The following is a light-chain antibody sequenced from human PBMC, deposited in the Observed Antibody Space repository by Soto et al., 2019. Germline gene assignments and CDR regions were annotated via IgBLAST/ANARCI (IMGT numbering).Light chain of an antibody. CDR2: DAS. CDR1: ENIYTSY. J-gene: IGKJ2*01. V-gene: IGKV3-20*01. Sequence: VLTQSPGTLSLSPGARATLSCRASENIYTSYVAWFQQRPGQPPRLLIYDASSRAAGVPDRFSGSGSGTDFTLIISRLETEDFALYYCQRYGGSPPYTFGQGTKVEIK. CDR3: QRYGGSPPYT.